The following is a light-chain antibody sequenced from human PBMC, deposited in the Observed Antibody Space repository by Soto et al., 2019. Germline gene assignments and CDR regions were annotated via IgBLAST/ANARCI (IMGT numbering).Light chain of an antibody. CDR2: DNN. J-gene: IGLJ3*02. CDR1: SSNLVSNY. CDR3: GTWDSSLSAPV. V-gene: IGLV1-51*01. Sequence: QSVLTQPPSVSAAPGQKVTISCSGSSSNLVSNYVSWYQQLPGTAPKLLIHDNNKRTSGIPDRFSGSKSGTSATLGITGLQTGDEADYYCGTWDSSLSAPVFGGGTKLTVL.